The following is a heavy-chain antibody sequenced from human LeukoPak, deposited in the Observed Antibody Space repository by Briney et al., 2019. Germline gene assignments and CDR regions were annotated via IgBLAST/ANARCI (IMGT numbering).Heavy chain of an antibody. D-gene: IGHD2-8*01. CDR1: GFTLRSSA. J-gene: IGHJ4*02. CDR2: ISGDGGTI. Sequence: GGSLRLSCAASGFTLRSSAMSWVRLAPGKGLEWVSAISGDGGTISYAASVRGRFTISRDNAKNTLFLQVSSLRAGDTALYYCAKELYGNPSGYWGQGTRVTVSS. V-gene: IGHV3-23*01. CDR3: AKELYGNPSGY.